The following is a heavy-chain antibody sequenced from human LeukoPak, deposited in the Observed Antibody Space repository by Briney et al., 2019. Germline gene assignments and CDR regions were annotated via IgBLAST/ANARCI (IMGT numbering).Heavy chain of an antibody. CDR2: INPNSGGT. CDR1: GYTFTFYY. CDR3: ATDRAYCGGDCYPTVFDY. D-gene: IGHD2-21*02. Sequence: ASVTVSFKASGYTFTFYYMHWVRQAPGQGLEWMGWINPNSGGTNYAQKFQGRVTRTRDTSISTAYMELSRLRSDDTAVYYCATDRAYCGGDCYPTVFDYWGQGTLVTVSS. J-gene: IGHJ4*02. V-gene: IGHV1-2*02.